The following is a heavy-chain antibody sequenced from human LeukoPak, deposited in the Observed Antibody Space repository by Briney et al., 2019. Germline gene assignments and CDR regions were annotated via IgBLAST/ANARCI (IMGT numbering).Heavy chain of an antibody. CDR3: ARGSPRGYCSGGSCYFDY. CDR1: GGSISSYY. V-gene: IGHV4-59*01. D-gene: IGHD2-15*01. J-gene: IGHJ4*02. Sequence: SETLSLTCTVSGGSISSYYWSWIRQPPGKGLEWIGYIYYSGSTNYNPSLKSRVTISVDTSKNQFSLKLSSVTAADTAVYYYARGSPRGYCSGGSCYFDYWGQGTLVTVSS. CDR2: IYYSGST.